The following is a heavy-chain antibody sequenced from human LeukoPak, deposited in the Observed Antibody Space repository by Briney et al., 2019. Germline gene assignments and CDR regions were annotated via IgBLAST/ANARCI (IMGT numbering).Heavy chain of an antibody. CDR3: ARGDGYGDR. V-gene: IGHV3-30*04. CDR1: GFTFSSYA. Sequence: GGSLRLSCAASGFTFSSYAMHWVRQAPGKGLEWVAVISYDGSNKYYADSVKGRFTISRDNSKNTLYLQMNSLRAEDTAVDCCARGDGYGDRWGQGTLVTVSS. CDR2: ISYDGSNK. D-gene: IGHD4-17*01. J-gene: IGHJ4*02.